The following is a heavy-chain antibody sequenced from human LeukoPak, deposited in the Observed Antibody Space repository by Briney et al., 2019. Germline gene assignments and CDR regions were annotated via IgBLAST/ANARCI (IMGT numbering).Heavy chain of an antibody. CDR3: ARGYGYNAIDY. J-gene: IGHJ4*02. Sequence: SETLSLTCSVSGGAISSARYYWSWIRQPPGKGLDWIGYVYFSGSTKYNPSLRSRVTISVDTSKNEFSLKLSSVTAADTAVYYCARGYGYNAIDYWGQGTLVTVSS. CDR1: GGAISSARYY. V-gene: IGHV4-61*01. CDR2: VYFSGST. D-gene: IGHD5-24*01.